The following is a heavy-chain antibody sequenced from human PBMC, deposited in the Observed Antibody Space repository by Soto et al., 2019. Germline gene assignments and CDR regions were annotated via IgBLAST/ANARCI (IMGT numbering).Heavy chain of an antibody. CDR2: IRRKVNSYAT. J-gene: IGHJ5*02. D-gene: IGHD7-27*01. V-gene: IGHV3-73*01. CDR3: TRGGSNTWRFDP. Sequence: EVQLVESGGGLVQPGNSLQLSCAASGFIFSDSVIHWVRQPPGKGLEWVGRIRRKVNSYATAYTASVNGRFAISRDDSRDTAYLQMNSLQVEDTALYYCTRGGSNTWRFDPWGQGTLVIVSS. CDR1: GFIFSDSV.